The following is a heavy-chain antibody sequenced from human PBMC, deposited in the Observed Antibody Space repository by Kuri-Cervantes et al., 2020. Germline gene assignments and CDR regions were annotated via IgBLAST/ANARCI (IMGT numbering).Heavy chain of an antibody. Sequence: GGSLRLSCAASGFTFSSHAMHWVRQAPGKGLEWVSVIYSGGSTYYADSVKGRFTISRDNSKNTLYLQMNSLRAEDTAVYYCARVVGGSYSGNWFDPWGQGTLVTVSS. CDR2: IYSGGST. V-gene: IGHV3-53*01. CDR3: ARVVGGSYSGNWFDP. J-gene: IGHJ5*02. D-gene: IGHD1-26*01. CDR1: GFTFSSHA.